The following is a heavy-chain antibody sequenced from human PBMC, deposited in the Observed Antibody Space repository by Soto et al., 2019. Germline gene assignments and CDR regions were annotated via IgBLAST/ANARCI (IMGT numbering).Heavy chain of an antibody. CDR2: ISCCGGST. J-gene: IGHJ1*01. CDR3: AKADGEQWLIPHLDN. D-gene: IGHD6-19*01. V-gene: IGHV3-23*01. CDR1: GFNFKKFA. Sequence: GGSLRLSCEASGFNFKKFAMGWVRQAPGEGLEWVSGISCCGGSTFYADSVKGRFSLARDDSKNTLSLQLNSLRVEDTAHYYCAKADGEQWLIPHLDNWGQGTQVTV.